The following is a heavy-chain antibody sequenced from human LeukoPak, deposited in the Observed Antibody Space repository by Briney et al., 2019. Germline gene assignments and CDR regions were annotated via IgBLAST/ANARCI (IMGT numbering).Heavy chain of an antibody. CDR1: GYIFTSYW. CDR3: AITDPYYYYYGMDV. CDR2: IDPSDSYT. D-gene: IGHD4-11*01. V-gene: IGHV5-10-1*01. J-gene: IGHJ6*02. Sequence: GESLKISCKGSGYIFTSYWISWVRQMPGKGLEWTGRIDPSDSYTNYSPSFQGHVTISADKSISTAYLQWSSLKASDTAMYYCAITDPYYYYYGMDVWGQGTTVTVSS.